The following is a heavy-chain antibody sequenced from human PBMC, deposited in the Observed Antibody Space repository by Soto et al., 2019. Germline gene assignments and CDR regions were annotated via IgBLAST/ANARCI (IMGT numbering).Heavy chain of an antibody. D-gene: IGHD4-17*01. V-gene: IGHV1-69*04. J-gene: IGHJ3*02. CDR1: GGTFSSYT. CDR2: IIPILGIA. CDR3: VRDWGDYGAFDI. Sequence: VASVKVSCKASGGTFSSYTISWVRQAPGQGLEWMGRIIPILGIANYAQKFQGRVTITADKSTSTAYMELSSLRSEDTAVYYCVRDWGDYGAFDIWGQGTMLTVSS.